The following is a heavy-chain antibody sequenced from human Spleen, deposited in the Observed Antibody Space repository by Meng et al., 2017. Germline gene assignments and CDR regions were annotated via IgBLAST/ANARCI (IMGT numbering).Heavy chain of an antibody. J-gene: IGHJ4*02. CDR1: GFTFSNYA. Sequence: GESLKISCAASGFTFSNYAMNWVRQAPGKGLEWLSYIGGSGSTISNADSVKGRFTISRDNARNSLYLQMNSLRAEDTAVYYCARRSGYGAIDYWGQGTLVTVSS. CDR3: ARRSGYGAIDY. D-gene: IGHD4-17*01. V-gene: IGHV3-48*04. CDR2: IGGSGSTI.